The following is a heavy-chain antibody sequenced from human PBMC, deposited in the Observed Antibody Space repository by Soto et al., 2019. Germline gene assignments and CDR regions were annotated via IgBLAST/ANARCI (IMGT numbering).Heavy chain of an antibody. CDR1: GYTFTSYY. D-gene: IGHD3-10*01. CDR3: ARDPVVGTMVRGVRWYFDL. CDR2: INPSGGST. J-gene: IGHJ2*01. V-gene: IGHV1-46*01. Sequence: ASVKVSCKASGYTFTSYYMHWVRQAPGQGLEWMGIINPSGGSTSYAQKFQGRVTITADKSTSTAYMELSSLRSEDTAVYYCARDPVVGTMVRGVRWYFDLWGRGTLVTVSS.